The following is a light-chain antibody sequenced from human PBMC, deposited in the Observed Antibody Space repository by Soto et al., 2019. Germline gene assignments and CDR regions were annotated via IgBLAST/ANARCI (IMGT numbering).Light chain of an antibody. J-gene: IGKJ1*01. V-gene: IGKV3-20*01. CDR1: ETVATN. CDR3: QQYGSSGT. CDR2: GAS. Sequence: ELVMTQSPATLSVSTGERATLSCRASETVATNLAWYQQKPGQAPRLLISGASTRAAGIPDRFSGSGSGTDFTLTISRLEPEDFAVYYCQQYGSSGTFGQGTKVDIK.